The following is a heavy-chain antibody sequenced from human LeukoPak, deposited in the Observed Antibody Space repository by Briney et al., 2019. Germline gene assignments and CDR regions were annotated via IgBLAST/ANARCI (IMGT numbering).Heavy chain of an antibody. V-gene: IGHV3-23*01. CDR3: AKLSGGSYWGGTDY. D-gene: IGHD1-26*01. CDR1: GFTFSSYA. J-gene: IGHJ4*02. CDR2: ISGSGGST. Sequence: PGGSLRLSCAASGFTFSSYAMSWVRQAPGKGLEWVSAISGSGGSTYYADSVKGRFTISRDNSKNTLYPQMNSLRAEDTAVYYCAKLSGGSYWGGTDYWGQGTLVTVSS.